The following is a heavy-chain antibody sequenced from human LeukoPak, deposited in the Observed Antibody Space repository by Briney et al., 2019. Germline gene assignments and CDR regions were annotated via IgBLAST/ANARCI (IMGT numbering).Heavy chain of an antibody. CDR1: GFTFSSYG. J-gene: IGHJ4*02. D-gene: IGHD6-19*01. CDR3: VKGLIAVAGTHPGY. Sequence: GGSLRLSCAASGFTFSSYGMHWVRQAPGKGLEWVAVIWYDGSNKYYADSVKGRFTISRDDSKNTLYLQMNSLRAEDTAVYYCVKGLIAVAGTHPGYWGQGTLVTVSS. CDR2: IWYDGSNK. V-gene: IGHV3-33*06.